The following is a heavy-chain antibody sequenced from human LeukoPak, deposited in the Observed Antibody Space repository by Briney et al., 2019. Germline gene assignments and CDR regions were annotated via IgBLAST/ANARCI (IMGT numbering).Heavy chain of an antibody. Sequence: SETLFLTCAVYGGSFSGYYWSWIRQPPGKGLEWIGEINHSGSTNYNPSLKSRVTISVDTSKNQFSLKLSSVTAADTAVYYCARFGGNSFLFWYFDLWGRGTLVTVSS. V-gene: IGHV4-34*01. CDR1: GGSFSGYY. CDR3: ARFGGNSFLFWYFDL. CDR2: INHSGST. J-gene: IGHJ2*01. D-gene: IGHD4-23*01.